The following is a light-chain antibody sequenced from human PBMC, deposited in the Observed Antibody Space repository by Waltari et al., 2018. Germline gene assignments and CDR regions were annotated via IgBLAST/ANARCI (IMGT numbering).Light chain of an antibody. J-gene: IGLJ3*02. CDR2: QAD. CDR3: QAWDNSAVV. Sequence: SYELTQPPSLSVSPGQTASITCSGYKLGNYYVSWSHQRPAQSPILLIYQADKRPSDIPARFSGSNSGNTATLTISATQSMDESVYYCQAWDNSAVVFGGGTMLTVL. V-gene: IGLV3-1*01. CDR1: KLGNYY.